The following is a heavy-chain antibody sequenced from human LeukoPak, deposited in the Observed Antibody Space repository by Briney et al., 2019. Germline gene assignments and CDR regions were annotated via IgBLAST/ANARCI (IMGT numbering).Heavy chain of an antibody. CDR1: GYTLTELS. Sequence: SCKVSGYTLTELSMHWVRQAPGKGLEYVSAISSNGGSTYYANSVKGRFTISRDNSKNTLYLQMGSLRAEDMAVYYCVRIAVAGTGDYWGQGTLVTVSS. CDR2: ISSNGGST. V-gene: IGHV3-64*01. CDR3: VRIAVAGTGDY. D-gene: IGHD6-19*01. J-gene: IGHJ4*02.